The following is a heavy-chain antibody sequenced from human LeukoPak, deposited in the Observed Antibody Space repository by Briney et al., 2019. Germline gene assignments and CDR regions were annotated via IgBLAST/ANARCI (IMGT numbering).Heavy chain of an antibody. CDR3: AREEPGIAAAGSGGNWFDP. CDR1: GYTFTGYC. V-gene: IGHV1-2*04. CDR2: INPNSGGT. Sequence: ASVKVSCKASGYTFTGYCMHWVRQAPGQGLEWMGWINPNSGGTNYAQKFQGWVTMTRDTSISTAYMELSRLRSDDTAVYYCAREEPGIAAAGSGGNWFDPWGQGTLVTVSS. D-gene: IGHD6-13*01. J-gene: IGHJ5*02.